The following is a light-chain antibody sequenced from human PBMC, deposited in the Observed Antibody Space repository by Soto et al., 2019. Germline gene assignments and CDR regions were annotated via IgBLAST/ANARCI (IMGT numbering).Light chain of an antibody. CDR1: QSINTY. CDR2: KAS. Sequence: DIQMTQSPSSLSASVGDRVTITCRTSQSINTYLNWYQQKPGKAPKLLIYKASTLKSGVPSRFSGSGSGTEFTLTISSLQPDDFATYYCQHYNSYSEAFGQGTRWIS. V-gene: IGKV1-5*03. J-gene: IGKJ1*01. CDR3: QHYNSYSEA.